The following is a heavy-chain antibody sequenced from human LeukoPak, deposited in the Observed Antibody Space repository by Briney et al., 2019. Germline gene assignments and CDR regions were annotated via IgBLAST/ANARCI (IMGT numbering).Heavy chain of an antibody. D-gene: IGHD2-15*01. CDR3: ARDLRTTRSYWYFDL. V-gene: IGHV4-59*01. CDR1: GGSISSYY. CDR2: IYYSGST. J-gene: IGHJ2*01. Sequence: SETLSLTCTVSGGSISSYYWSWIRQPPGKGLEWIGYIYYSGSTNYNPSLKSRVTISVDTSKNQFSLKLSSVTAADTAVYYCARDLRTTRSYWYFDLWGRGTLVTVSS.